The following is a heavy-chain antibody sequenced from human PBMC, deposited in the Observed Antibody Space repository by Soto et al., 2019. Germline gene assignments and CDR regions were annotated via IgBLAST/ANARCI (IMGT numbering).Heavy chain of an antibody. CDR1: GFTFSSYA. CDR3: ARLGTDFWSGYPTMYYLDY. J-gene: IGHJ4*02. CDR2: ISGSGGST. Sequence: GGSLRLSCAASGFTFSSYAMSWVRQAPGKGLEWVSAISGSGGSTYYADSVKGRFTISRDNSKNTLYLQMNSLRAEDTAVYYCARLGTDFWSGYPTMYYLDYWGQGTLVTVSS. V-gene: IGHV3-23*01. D-gene: IGHD3-3*01.